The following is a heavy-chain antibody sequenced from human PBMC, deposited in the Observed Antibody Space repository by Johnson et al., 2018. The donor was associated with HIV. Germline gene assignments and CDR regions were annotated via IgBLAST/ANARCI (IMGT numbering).Heavy chain of an antibody. V-gene: IGHV3-7*01. J-gene: IGHJ3*02. Sequence: VQLVESGGGLIQPGGSLRLSCAASGFTVSSNYMSWVRQAPGKGLEWVANIKQDGSEKYYVDSVKGRFTISRGNAKNSLYLQMNSLRAEDTAVYYCARSPRAAEGAFDIWGQGTMVTVSS. CDR3: ARSPRAAEGAFDI. D-gene: IGHD6-13*01. CDR1: GFTVSSNY. CDR2: IKQDGSEK.